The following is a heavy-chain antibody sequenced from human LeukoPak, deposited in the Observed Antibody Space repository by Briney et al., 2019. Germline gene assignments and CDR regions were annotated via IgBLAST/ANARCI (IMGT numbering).Heavy chain of an antibody. V-gene: IGHV3-7*01. J-gene: IGHJ6*03. CDR2: IKQDGSEK. D-gene: IGHD1-1*01. CDR3: ARGVGTGYYYYMDV. CDR1: GFTFSSYW. Sequence: GSLILSCAASGFTFSSYWMSWVRQAPGKGLEWVAIIKQDGSEKYYVDSVKGRFTISRDNAKNSLYLQMNSLRAEDTAVYYCARGVGTGYYYYMDVWGKGTTVTVSS.